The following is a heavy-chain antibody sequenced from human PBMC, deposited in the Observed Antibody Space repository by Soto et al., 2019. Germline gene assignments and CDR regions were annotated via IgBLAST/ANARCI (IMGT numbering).Heavy chain of an antibody. J-gene: IGHJ6*03. CDR1: GYTFTSHA. D-gene: IGHD3-3*01. V-gene: IGHV1-3*01. CDR2: LNAGNGNT. CDR3: ARDGGYYGVWSGSILPPPVDLDYDMDV. Sequence: QVQLVQSGAEVKKPGASVKVSCKASGYTFTSHAMHWVRQAPGQRREWMGWLNAGNGNTKYSQKFQGRVTSTRDTSASTAYMELSSLRSEDTAVYYCARDGGYYGVWSGSILPPPVDLDYDMDVWGKGTTVTVSS.